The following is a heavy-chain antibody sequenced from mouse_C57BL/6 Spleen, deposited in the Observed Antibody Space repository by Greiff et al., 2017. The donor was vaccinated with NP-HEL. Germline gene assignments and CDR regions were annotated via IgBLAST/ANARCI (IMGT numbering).Heavy chain of an antibody. CDR1: GYAFSSSW. V-gene: IGHV1-82*01. CDR2: IYPGDGDT. CDR3: ARATAQDKGDFAY. J-gene: IGHJ3*01. Sequence: QVQLQQSGPELVKPGASVKISCKASGYAFSSSWMNWVKQRPGQGLEWIGRIYPGDGDTNYNGKFKGKATLTADKSSSTAYMQLSSLTSEDSAVYFCARATAQDKGDFAYWGQGALVTVSA. D-gene: IGHD3-2*02.